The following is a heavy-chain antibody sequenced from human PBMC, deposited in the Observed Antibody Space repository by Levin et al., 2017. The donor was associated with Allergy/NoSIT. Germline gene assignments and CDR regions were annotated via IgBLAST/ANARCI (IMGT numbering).Heavy chain of an antibody. CDR2: ISGSGGST. D-gene: IGHD3-3*01. V-gene: IGHV3-23*01. CDR3: AKDIITIFGVVNYYYGMDV. Sequence: GGSLRLSCAASGFTFSSYAMSWVRQAPGKGLEWVSAISGSGGSTYYADSVKGRFTISRDNSKNTLYLQMNSLRAEDTAVYYCAKDIITIFGVVNYYYGMDVWGQGTTVTVSS. J-gene: IGHJ6*02. CDR1: GFTFSSYA.